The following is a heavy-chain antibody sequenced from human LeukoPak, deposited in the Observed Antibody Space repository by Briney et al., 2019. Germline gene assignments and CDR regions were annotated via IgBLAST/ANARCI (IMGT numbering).Heavy chain of an antibody. CDR2: ISYDGSNK. V-gene: IGHV3-30*18. Sequence: GRSLRLSCAASGFTFSSYGMHWVRQAPGKGLEWVAVISYDGSNKYYADSVKGRFTISRDNSKNTLYLQMNSLRAEDTAVYYCVKGSGSPYYYYYYGMDVWGQGTTVTVSS. D-gene: IGHD3-10*01. CDR3: VKGSGSPYYYYYYGMDV. J-gene: IGHJ6*02. CDR1: GFTFSSYG.